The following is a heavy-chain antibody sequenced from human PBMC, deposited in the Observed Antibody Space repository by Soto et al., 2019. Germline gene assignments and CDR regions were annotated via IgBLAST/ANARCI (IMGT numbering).Heavy chain of an antibody. CDR3: AKVPVLRYFDWLFLDAFDI. Sequence: GGSLRLSCAASGFTFSSYAMSWVRQAPGKGLEWVSAISGSGGSTYYADSVKGRFTISGDNSKNTLYLQMNSLRAEDTAVYYCAKVPVLRYFDWLFLDAFDIWGQGTMVTVSS. J-gene: IGHJ3*02. CDR1: GFTFSSYA. CDR2: ISGSGGST. V-gene: IGHV3-23*01. D-gene: IGHD3-9*01.